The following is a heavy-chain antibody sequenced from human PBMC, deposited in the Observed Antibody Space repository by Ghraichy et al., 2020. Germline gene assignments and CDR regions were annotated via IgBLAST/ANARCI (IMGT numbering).Heavy chain of an antibody. D-gene: IGHD5/OR15-5a*01. J-gene: IGHJ4*02. V-gene: IGHV3-7*03. CDR3: ARDLAFKCFDF. Sequence: LSLTCAASGFNFTSSWMNWVRQAPGKGLEWVAGIRPDGSETWHVDSVTGRFYISRDNARNSLYLEMNSLRAEVTAFYYCARDLAFKCFDFWGQGALVTVSS. CDR2: IRPDGSET. CDR1: GFNFTSSW.